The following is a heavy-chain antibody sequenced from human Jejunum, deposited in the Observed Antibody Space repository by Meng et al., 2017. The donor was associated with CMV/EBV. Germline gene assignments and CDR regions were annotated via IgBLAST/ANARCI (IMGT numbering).Heavy chain of an antibody. CDR2: IKQDGSER. CDR1: SIHW. V-gene: IGHV3-7*01. Sequence: SIHWMSWVRPPPGKGPEWVANIKQDGSERYYEGSVKGRFTISRDNAKNSIYLQMRSLRADDTALYYCATGDCTSASCSGWGAFDFWGRGTRVTVSS. CDR3: ATGDCTSASCSGWGAFDF. J-gene: IGHJ3*01. D-gene: IGHD2-2*01.